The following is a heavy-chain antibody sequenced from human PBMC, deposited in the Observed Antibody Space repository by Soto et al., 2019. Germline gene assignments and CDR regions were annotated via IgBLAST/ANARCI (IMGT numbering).Heavy chain of an antibody. J-gene: IGHJ4*02. CDR2: INAGNGNT. V-gene: IGHV1-3*01. Sequence: QVQLVQSGAAVKKPGASVKVSCKASGYTFTSYAMHWVRQAPGQRLEWMGWINAGNGNTKYSQKFQGRVTITRDTSARTAYMELSSLRSEDTAVYYCARDLGVGAASDYWGQGTLVTVSS. CDR1: GYTFTSYA. D-gene: IGHD1-26*01. CDR3: ARDLGVGAASDY.